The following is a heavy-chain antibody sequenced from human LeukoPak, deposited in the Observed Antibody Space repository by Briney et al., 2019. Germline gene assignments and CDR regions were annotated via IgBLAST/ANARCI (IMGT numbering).Heavy chain of an antibody. CDR1: GYFFTDYA. D-gene: IGHD4-17*01. V-gene: IGHV1-3*01. CDR2: INAGNGKT. Sequence: ASVKVSCKASGYFFTDYAIQWVRQAPGQGLEWMGWINAGNGKTKYSQKFQGRVTITRDTSASTAYMELSGLRSDDTAVYYCARARWTSTVTTYYLDFWGQGTLVTVSS. CDR3: ARARWTSTVTTYYLDF. J-gene: IGHJ4*02.